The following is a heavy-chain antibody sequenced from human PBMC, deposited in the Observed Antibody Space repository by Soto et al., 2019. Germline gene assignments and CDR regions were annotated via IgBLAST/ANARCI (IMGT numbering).Heavy chain of an antibody. J-gene: IGHJ4*02. D-gene: IGHD3-22*01. V-gene: IGHV2-26*01. CDR2: MFSNDEK. Sequence: KALEWLAHMFSNDEKSYSTSLKSRLTISKDTSKSQVVLTMTNMDPVDTATYYCARIPRGKYYDLWYFDYWGQGTLVTVSS. CDR3: ARIPRGKYYDLWYFDY.